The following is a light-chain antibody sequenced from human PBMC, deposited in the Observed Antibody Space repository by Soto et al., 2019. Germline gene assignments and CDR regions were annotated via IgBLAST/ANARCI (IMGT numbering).Light chain of an antibody. CDR1: SSDVGSYNL. CDR3: CSYARSAIVV. Sequence: QSVLTQPASVSGSLGQSITISCTGTSSDVGSYNLVSWYQQHPGKAPKVMIYEGSKRPSGVSNRFSGSKSGNTASLTISGLQAEDEADYYCCSYARSAIVVFGGGTKVTVL. CDR2: EGS. V-gene: IGLV2-23*01. J-gene: IGLJ2*01.